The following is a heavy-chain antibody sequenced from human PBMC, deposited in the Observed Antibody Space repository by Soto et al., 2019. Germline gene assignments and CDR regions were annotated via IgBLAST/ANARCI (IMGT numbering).Heavy chain of an antibody. D-gene: IGHD6-13*01. V-gene: IGHV3-15*01. Sequence: EVQLVESGGGLVKPGGSLRLSCAASGFTFSNAWMNWVRQAPGKGLEWVGRIKSKIDGGTKDYAAHVKGRFTISRDDLKNTLYVQMISLKTEDTAVYYCTTSSWYAYWGQGTLVTVSS. J-gene: IGHJ4*02. CDR3: TTSSWYAY. CDR2: IKSKIDGGTK. CDR1: GFTFSNAW.